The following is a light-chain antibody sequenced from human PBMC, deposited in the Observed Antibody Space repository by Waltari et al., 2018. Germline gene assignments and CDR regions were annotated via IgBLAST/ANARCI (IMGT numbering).Light chain of an antibody. Sequence: DIQLTQSPSSLSASVGDRVTFTRKASQNIHNYLSWYQQKSGKAPKLLIYDASTLATGVPSRFGGSGSGTDFTLTSSSLQPEDVATYYCQQYNTVPITFGQGTRLQIK. J-gene: IGKJ5*01. CDR3: QQYNTVPIT. CDR2: DAS. V-gene: IGKV1-33*01. CDR1: QNIHNY.